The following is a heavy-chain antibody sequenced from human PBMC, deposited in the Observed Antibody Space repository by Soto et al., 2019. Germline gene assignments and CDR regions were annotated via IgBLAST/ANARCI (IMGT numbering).Heavy chain of an antibody. Sequence: LRLSCAASGLSFSDAWMSWVRQAPGQGLEWVGRIKSKPAGGTTDYAAPVKGRFTISRDDSKNMVYLQMNSLKTEDTAVYYCTADLPGGNSHFQYWGQGTLVTVSS. CDR3: TADLPGGNSHFQY. CDR2: IKSKPAGGTT. D-gene: IGHD2-21*01. CDR1: GLSFSDAW. J-gene: IGHJ4*02. V-gene: IGHV3-15*01.